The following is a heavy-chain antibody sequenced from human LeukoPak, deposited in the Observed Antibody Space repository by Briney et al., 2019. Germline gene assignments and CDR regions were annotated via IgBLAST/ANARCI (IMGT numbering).Heavy chain of an antibody. V-gene: IGHV1-3*01. CDR1: GYTFTSHA. D-gene: IGHD6-13*01. CDR2: INAGSGDT. Sequence: ASVKVSCKASGYTFTSHAVHWVCQAPGQRPEWMGWINAGSGDTKCSQNLEGRVTITRDTSASTAYMELTSLKSEDTAVYYCARTARKAAIVGDYFDYWGQGTLVTVSS. J-gene: IGHJ4*02. CDR3: ARTARKAAIVGDYFDY.